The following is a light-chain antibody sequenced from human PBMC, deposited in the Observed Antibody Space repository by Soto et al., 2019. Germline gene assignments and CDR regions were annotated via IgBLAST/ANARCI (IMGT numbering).Light chain of an antibody. Sequence: DIQMTQSPSSLSVSAGDRVTITCRASQSVDIFLNWYQQKPGKAPKLLIYGASSLQSGVPSRFSGSGSGTDFTLTISSLQPADFGTYYCQQSYSTWTFGQGTKVEIK. V-gene: IGKV1-39*01. J-gene: IGKJ1*01. CDR2: GAS. CDR1: QSVDIF. CDR3: QQSYSTWT.